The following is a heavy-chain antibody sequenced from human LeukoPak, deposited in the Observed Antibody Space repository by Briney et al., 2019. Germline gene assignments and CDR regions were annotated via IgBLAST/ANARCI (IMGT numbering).Heavy chain of an antibody. D-gene: IGHD2-2*01. CDR3: ARVLVVVPRWFDP. CDR2: IYYSGST. J-gene: IGHJ5*02. CDR1: GGSISSGNYY. Sequence: SETLSLTCTVSGGSISSGNYYWSWIRQPPGKGLESIVYIYYSGSTYYNPSLKSRVTISVDTSKNQFSLKLSSVTAADTAVYYCARVLVVVPRWFDPWGQGTLVTVSS. V-gene: IGHV4-30-4*01.